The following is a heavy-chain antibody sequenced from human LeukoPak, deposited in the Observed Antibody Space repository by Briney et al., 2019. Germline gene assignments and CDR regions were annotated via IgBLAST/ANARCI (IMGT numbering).Heavy chain of an antibody. D-gene: IGHD6-19*01. V-gene: IGHV4-34*01. CDR1: GGSFSAYY. Sequence: SETLSLTCAVYGGSFSAYYWTWIRQPPGKGLEWIGEINHSGSTSSNPSLKSRVTVFVDTSKNQFSLKLSSVTAADTAIYYCARAVSGRFDYWGQGTLVTVSS. CDR3: ARAVSGRFDY. CDR2: INHSGST. J-gene: IGHJ4*02.